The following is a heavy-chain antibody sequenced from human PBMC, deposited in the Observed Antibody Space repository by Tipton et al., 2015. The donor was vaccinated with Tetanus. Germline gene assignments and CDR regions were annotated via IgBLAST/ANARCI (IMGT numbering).Heavy chain of an antibody. V-gene: IGHV4-59*01. CDR2: IFHSGST. D-gene: IGHD2-2*01. J-gene: IGHJ3*01. CDR3: ARRSYCSSSRCFDAFDL. Sequence: TLSLTCSVSGSSMSNNYWSWIRQPPGKGLEWIAYIFHSGSTNYSPSLKSRVAISMDTSKNQISLKLSSVTAADTAVYYCARRSYCSSSRCFDAFDLWGQGTMVTVSS. CDR1: GSSMSNNY.